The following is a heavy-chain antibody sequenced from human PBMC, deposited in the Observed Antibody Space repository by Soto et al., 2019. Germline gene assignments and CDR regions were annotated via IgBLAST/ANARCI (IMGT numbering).Heavy chain of an antibody. J-gene: IGHJ6*02. CDR3: GRPTCRGGCMGL. V-gene: IGHV1-18*01. CDR1: GYTFSDFG. Sequence: QAQLVQSGTEVKMPGASVKVSCKASGYTFSDFGINWVRQAPGRGLEWMGWVSGANGNANYAQKFRGRVTMTTDTSTSAAYMELRSLTADDTAVYYGGRPTCRGGCMGLWGQGTTVTVSS. CDR2: VSGANGNA. D-gene: IGHD3-16*01.